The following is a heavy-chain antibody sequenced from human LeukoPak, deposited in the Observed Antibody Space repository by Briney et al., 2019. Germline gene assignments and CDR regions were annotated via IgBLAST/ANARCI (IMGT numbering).Heavy chain of an antibody. CDR3: ARDPREQLVRWVYFDY. V-gene: IGHV3-48*03. CDR2: ISSSGSTI. D-gene: IGHD6-13*01. J-gene: IGHJ4*02. CDR1: GFTFSSYE. Sequence: PGGSLRLSCAASGFTFSSYEMNWVRQAPGKGLEWVSYISSSGSTIYYADSVKGRFTISRDNAKNSLYLQMNSLRAEDTAVYYCARDPREQLVRWVYFDYWDQGTLVTVSS.